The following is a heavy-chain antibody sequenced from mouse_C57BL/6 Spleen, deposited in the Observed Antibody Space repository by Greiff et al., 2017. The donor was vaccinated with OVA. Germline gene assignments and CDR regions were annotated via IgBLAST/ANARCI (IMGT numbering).Heavy chain of an antibody. J-gene: IGHJ2*01. CDR1: GFTFSSYG. Sequence: DVKLVESGGDLVKPGGSLKLSCAASGFTFSSYGMSWVRQTPDKRLEWVATISSGGSYTYYPDSVKGRFTISRDNAKNTLYLQMSSLKSEDTAMYYCARQGDYDYYDYWGQGTTLTVAS. V-gene: IGHV5-6*02. CDR3: ARQGDYDYYDY. CDR2: ISSGGSYT. D-gene: IGHD2-4*01.